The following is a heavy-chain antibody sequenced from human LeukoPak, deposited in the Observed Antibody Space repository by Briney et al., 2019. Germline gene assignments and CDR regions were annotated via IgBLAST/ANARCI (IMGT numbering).Heavy chain of an antibody. D-gene: IGHD3-3*01. V-gene: IGHV3-7*01. Sequence: TGGSLRLSCAASGFTFSSNWMGWVRQAPGQGLEWVAIINENGSGKYYVDSVKGRFTISRDNAKSSLFLQMNSQRAEDTALYYCAKEGGARRFDYWGQGTLVTVSS. J-gene: IGHJ4*02. CDR2: INENGSGK. CDR3: AKEGGARRFDY. CDR1: GFTFSSNW.